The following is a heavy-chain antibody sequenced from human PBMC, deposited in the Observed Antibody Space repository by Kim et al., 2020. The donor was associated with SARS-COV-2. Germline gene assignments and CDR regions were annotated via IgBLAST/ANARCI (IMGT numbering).Heavy chain of an antibody. CDR2: IYYSGST. CDR1: GGSISSSSYY. CDR3: ARPSLGYCTNGVCTNGYSYGPSGAFDI. V-gene: IGHV4-39*01. J-gene: IGHJ3*02. Sequence: SETLSLTCTVSGGSISSSSYYWGWIRQPPGKGLEWIGSIYYSGSTYYNPSLKSRVTISVDTSKNQFSLKLSSVTAADTAVYYCARPSLGYCTNGVCTNGYSYGPSGAFDIWGQGTMVTVSS. D-gene: IGHD2-8*01.